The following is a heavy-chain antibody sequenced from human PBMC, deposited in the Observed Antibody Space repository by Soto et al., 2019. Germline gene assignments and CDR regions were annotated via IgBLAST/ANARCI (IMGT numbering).Heavy chain of an antibody. D-gene: IGHD3-10*01. J-gene: IGHJ4*02. CDR1: GFTCSGHT. CDR2: VSRSSSYI. Sequence: WGSLRLSCAASGFTCSGHTINWVRQAPGKGLEWVSSVSRSSSYIYYADSVKGRFTVSRDDAEKSLYLQMNSLRAEDTAIYYCARCMGFDGSGYAFFDSWGQGTQVTVSS. V-gene: IGHV3-21*01. CDR3: ARCMGFDGSGYAFFDS.